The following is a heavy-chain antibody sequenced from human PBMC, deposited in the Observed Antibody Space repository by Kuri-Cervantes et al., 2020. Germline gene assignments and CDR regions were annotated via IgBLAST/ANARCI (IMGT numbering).Heavy chain of an antibody. V-gene: IGHV3-30*18. Sequence: GGSLRLSCAASGFTFSSYSMNWVRQAPGKGLEWVAAISYDGSNKYYADSVKGRFTISRDNSKNTLYLQMNSLRAEDTAVYYCAKDGFIIAGAPSGRGQGTLVTVSS. CDR2: ISYDGSNK. CDR3: AKDGFIIAGAPSG. J-gene: IGHJ4*02. D-gene: IGHD6-13*01. CDR1: GFTFSSYS.